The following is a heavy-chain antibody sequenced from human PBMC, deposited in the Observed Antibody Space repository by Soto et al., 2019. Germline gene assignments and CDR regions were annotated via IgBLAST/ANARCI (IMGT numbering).Heavy chain of an antibody. D-gene: IGHD6-13*01. J-gene: IGHJ6*02. V-gene: IGHV5-51*01. Sequence: PGESLKISCKGSGYSFTSYWIGWVRQMPGKGLECMGIIFPGDSDTRYSPSFQGQVTISADKSISTAYLQWSSLKASDTAMYYCARRDASAGLYYYYGMDVWGQGTTVTSP. CDR3: ARRDASAGLYYYYGMDV. CDR1: GYSFTSYW. CDR2: IFPGDSDT.